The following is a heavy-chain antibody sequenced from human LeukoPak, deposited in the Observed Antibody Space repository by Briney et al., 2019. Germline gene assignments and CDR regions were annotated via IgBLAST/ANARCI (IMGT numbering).Heavy chain of an antibody. CDR2: ISSSSSYM. J-gene: IGHJ3*02. CDR1: GFTFSSYS. Sequence: GGSLRLSCAASGFTFSSYSMNWVRQAPGKGLEWVSSISSSSSYMYYADSVKGRFTISRDNAKNSLYLQMNSLRAEDTAVYYCARGRPDYDSSGYYYLRDAFDIWGQGTMVTVSS. V-gene: IGHV3-21*01. D-gene: IGHD3-22*01. CDR3: ARGRPDYDSSGYYYLRDAFDI.